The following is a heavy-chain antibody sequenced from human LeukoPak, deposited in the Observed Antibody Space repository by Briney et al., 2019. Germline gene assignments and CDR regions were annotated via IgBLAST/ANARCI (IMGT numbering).Heavy chain of an antibody. V-gene: IGHV3-53*01. Sequence: PGGSLRLSCAASGFTVSSNYMSWVRQALGKGLEWVSVIYSGGSTYYADSVKGRFTISRDNSKNTLYLQMNSLRAEDTAVYYCASGYCSGGSCSPGWYYGMDVWGQGTPVTVSS. CDR3: ASGYCSGGSCSPGWYYGMDV. CDR1: GFTVSSNY. CDR2: IYSGGST. J-gene: IGHJ6*02. D-gene: IGHD2-15*01.